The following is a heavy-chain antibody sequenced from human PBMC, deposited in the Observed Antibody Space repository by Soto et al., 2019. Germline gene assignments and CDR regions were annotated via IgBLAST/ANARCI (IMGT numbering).Heavy chain of an antibody. CDR3: ATDLGMPSGGRWYSTFFED. J-gene: IGHJ4*02. V-gene: IGHV3-33*01. CDR1: GFTFSSRG. CDR2: IWADGISQ. D-gene: IGHD2-15*01. Sequence: QVQLVESGGGVVQPGRSLRLSCEASGFTFSSRGMHWVRQAPGKGLEWVALIWADGISQYYVDSVKGRFTISRDNSRNTLYLQMNSLRAEDTAVYYCATDLGMPSGGRWYSTFFEDWGQGTLVTVSP.